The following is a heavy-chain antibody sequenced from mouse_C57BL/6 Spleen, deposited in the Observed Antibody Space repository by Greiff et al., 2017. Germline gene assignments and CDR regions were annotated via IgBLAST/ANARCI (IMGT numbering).Heavy chain of an antibody. D-gene: IGHD2-14*01. CDR2: INPNNGGT. Sequence: EVQLQQSGPELVKPGASVKISCKASGYTFTDYYMNWVKQSPGKSLEWIGDINPNNGGTSYNQKFKGKATLTVDKSSSTAYMELRSLTSEDSAVYYCARSRHRFSSWGQGTTLTVSS. V-gene: IGHV1-26*01. CDR3: ARSRHRFSS. CDR1: GYTFTDYY. J-gene: IGHJ2*01.